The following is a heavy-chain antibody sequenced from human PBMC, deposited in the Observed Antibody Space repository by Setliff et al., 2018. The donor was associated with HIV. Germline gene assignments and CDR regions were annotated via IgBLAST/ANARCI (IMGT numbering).Heavy chain of an antibody. Sequence: GGSLRLSCAASGFTFSNNWIHWVRQTAEKGLVWVSRISPDGSSTSYADSVKGRFTISRDNAKNTLYLQMNSLRAEDTAVYYCARKTAYYYGSGTYYKFDYWGQGTLVTVSS. V-gene: IGHV3-74*01. J-gene: IGHJ4*02. CDR3: ARKTAYYYGSGTYYKFDY. D-gene: IGHD3-10*01. CDR2: ISPDGSST. CDR1: GFTFSNNW.